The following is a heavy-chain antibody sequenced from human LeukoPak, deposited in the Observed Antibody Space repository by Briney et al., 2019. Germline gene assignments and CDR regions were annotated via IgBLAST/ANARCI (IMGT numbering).Heavy chain of an antibody. Sequence: GGSLRLSCAASGFTFSSYAMHWVRQAPGKGLEWVAVISYDGSNKYYADSVKGRFTISRDDSKNTLYLQMNSLRAEDTAVYYCAKVRSSGWYRAAFDIWGQGTMVTVSS. CDR2: ISYDGSNK. CDR3: AKVRSSGWYRAAFDI. CDR1: GFTFSSYA. J-gene: IGHJ3*02. V-gene: IGHV3-30-3*01. D-gene: IGHD6-19*01.